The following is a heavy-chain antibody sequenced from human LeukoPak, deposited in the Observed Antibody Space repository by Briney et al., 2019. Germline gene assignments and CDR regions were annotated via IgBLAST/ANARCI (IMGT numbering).Heavy chain of an antibody. CDR2: IKLDGSEK. J-gene: IGHJ4*02. V-gene: IGHV3-7*03. D-gene: IGHD3-3*01. Sequence: GGSLRLSCVASGFTFGKYWMSWVRQAPGKGLEWVANIKLDGSEKNYVDSVKGRFTISRDNTKNSLYLQMNSLRVEDTAVFYCARDQYDTWSRRGNFDSWGQGTLVIVSS. CDR1: GFTFGKYW. CDR3: ARDQYDTWSRRGNFDS.